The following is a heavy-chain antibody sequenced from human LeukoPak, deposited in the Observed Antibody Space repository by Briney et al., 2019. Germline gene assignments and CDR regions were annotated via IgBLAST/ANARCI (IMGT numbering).Heavy chain of an antibody. CDR1: GLTFSTYG. Sequence: GGSLRLSCAASGLTFSTYGMHWVRQAPGKGLEWVAVIWYDGSKKYYADSVKGRFTISRDNSKNTLYLQMNSLRVEDTAVYYCARSSGWYIDYWGQGTLVTVSS. CDR2: IWYDGSKK. D-gene: IGHD6-19*01. CDR3: ARSSGWYIDY. V-gene: IGHV3-33*01. J-gene: IGHJ4*02.